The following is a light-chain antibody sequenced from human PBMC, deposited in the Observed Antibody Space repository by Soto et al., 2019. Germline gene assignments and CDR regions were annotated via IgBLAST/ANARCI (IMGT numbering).Light chain of an antibody. CDR3: QQYNSYWT. J-gene: IGKJ1*01. Sequence: DIPMTQSPSTLSASVGDRVTITCRASQSISSWLAWYQQKPGNAPKLLIYDASSLESGVPSRFGGSGSGTEFTPTISSLQPDDFATYYYQQYNSYWTFGQGTKVESK. CDR2: DAS. CDR1: QSISSW. V-gene: IGKV1-5*01.